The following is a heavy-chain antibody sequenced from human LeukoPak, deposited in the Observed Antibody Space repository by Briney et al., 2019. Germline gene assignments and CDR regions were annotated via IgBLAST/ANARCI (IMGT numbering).Heavy chain of an antibody. CDR2: ISWDGGST. Sequence: GGSLRLSCAASGFTFDDYAMHWVRQAPGKGLEWVSLISWDGGSTYYADSVKGRFTISRDNSKDSLYLQMNSLRAEDTALYYCAKAHSSSWYYFDYWGQGTLVTVSS. J-gene: IGHJ4*02. V-gene: IGHV3-43D*03. D-gene: IGHD6-13*01. CDR3: AKAHSSSWYYFDY. CDR1: GFTFDDYA.